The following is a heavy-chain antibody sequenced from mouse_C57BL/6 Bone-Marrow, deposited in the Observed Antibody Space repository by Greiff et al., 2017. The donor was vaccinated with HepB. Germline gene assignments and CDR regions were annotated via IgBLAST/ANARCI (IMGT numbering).Heavy chain of an antibody. J-gene: IGHJ1*03. CDR2: ISNLAYSI. D-gene: IGHD1-1*01. Sequence: EVKLVESGGGLVQPGGSLKLSCAASGFTFSDYGMAWVRQAPRKGPEWVAFISNLAYSIYYADTVTGRFTISRENAKNTLYLEMSSLRSEDTAIYYCARHGRDYYGSSPKMYFDVWGTGTTVTVSS. CDR1: GFTFSDYG. V-gene: IGHV5-15*04. CDR3: ARHGRDYYGSSPKMYFDV.